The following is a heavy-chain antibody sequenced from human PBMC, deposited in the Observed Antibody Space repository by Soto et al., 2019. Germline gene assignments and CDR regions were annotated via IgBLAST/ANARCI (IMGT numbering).Heavy chain of an antibody. J-gene: IGHJ4*02. Sequence: EVQLLESGGGLVQPGGSLRLSCAASGFTFSSYAMSWVRQAPGKGLEWVSAISGSGGSTYYADSVKGRFTISRDNSKNQLYLQMNSLRAEETAVYYCAKIGGAVAGATGGFDYWGQGTLVTVSS. CDR3: AKIGGAVAGATGGFDY. V-gene: IGHV3-23*01. CDR2: ISGSGGST. CDR1: GFTFSSYA. D-gene: IGHD6-19*01.